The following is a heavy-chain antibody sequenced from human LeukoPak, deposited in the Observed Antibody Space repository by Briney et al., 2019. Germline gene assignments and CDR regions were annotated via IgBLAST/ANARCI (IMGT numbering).Heavy chain of an antibody. CDR3: AREPPRDSGSHN. V-gene: IGHV3-11*01. Sequence: PGGSLRLSCAASGFTFSDYYMSWIRQAPGEGLEWVSYISSSGSTIYYADSVKGRFTISRDNAKNSLYLQMNGLRAEDTAVYYCAREPPRDSGSHNWGQGTLVTVSS. CDR1: GFTFSDYY. CDR2: ISSSGSTI. D-gene: IGHD1-26*01. J-gene: IGHJ4*02.